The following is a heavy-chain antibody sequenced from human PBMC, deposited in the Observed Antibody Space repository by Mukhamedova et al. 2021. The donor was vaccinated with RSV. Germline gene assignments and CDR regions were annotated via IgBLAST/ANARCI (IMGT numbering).Heavy chain of an antibody. V-gene: IGHV4-4*02. D-gene: IGHD6-25*01. Sequence: HGGSTNYNPSLKSRVTISVDKSKNQFSLKLSSVTAADTAMYYCAGAAGEFDYWGQGTLVTVSS. J-gene: IGHJ4*02. CDR2: HGGST. CDR3: AGAAGEFDY.